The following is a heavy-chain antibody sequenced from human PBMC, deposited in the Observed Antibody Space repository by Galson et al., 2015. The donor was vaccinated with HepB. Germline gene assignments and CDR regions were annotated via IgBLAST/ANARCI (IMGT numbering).Heavy chain of an antibody. V-gene: IGHV3-11*06. CDR1: GFTFSDYY. CDR2: ISSSSSYT. D-gene: IGHD2-2*01. Sequence: SLRLSCAASGFTFSDYYMSWIRQAPGKGLEWVSYISSSSSYTNYADSVKGRFTISRDNAKNSLYLQMNSLRAEDTAVYYCAGESFELVPAAYYGMDVWGQGTTVTVSS. J-gene: IGHJ6*02. CDR3: AGESFELVPAAYYGMDV.